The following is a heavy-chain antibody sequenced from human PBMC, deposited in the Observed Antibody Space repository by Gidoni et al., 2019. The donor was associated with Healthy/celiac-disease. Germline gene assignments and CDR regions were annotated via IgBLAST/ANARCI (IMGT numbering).Heavy chain of an antibody. CDR1: GGSISSYY. Sequence: QVQLQESGPGLVKPSETLSLTCTVSGGSISSYYWSWIRQPPGKGLEWLGYIYYSGSTNYNPSLKSRVTISVDTSKNQFSLKLSSVTAADTAVYYCARLGGYSGPFDYWGQGTLVTVSS. D-gene: IGHD5-12*01. CDR2: IYYSGST. V-gene: IGHV4-59*08. CDR3: ARLGGYSGPFDY. J-gene: IGHJ4*02.